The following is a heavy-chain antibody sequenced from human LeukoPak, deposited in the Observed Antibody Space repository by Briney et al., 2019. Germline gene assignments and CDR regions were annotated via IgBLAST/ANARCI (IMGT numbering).Heavy chain of an antibody. J-gene: IGHJ4*02. Sequence: GGSLRLSCAASGFTFSSYWMHWVRQAPGKGLVWVSHINSDGSSTTYANSEKGRFTISRDNAKNTLYLQMNSLRAEDTAVYYCARRAYSSSSPPFDYWGQGTLVTVSS. CDR2: INSDGSST. V-gene: IGHV3-74*01. D-gene: IGHD6-6*01. CDR1: GFTFSSYW. CDR3: ARRAYSSSSPPFDY.